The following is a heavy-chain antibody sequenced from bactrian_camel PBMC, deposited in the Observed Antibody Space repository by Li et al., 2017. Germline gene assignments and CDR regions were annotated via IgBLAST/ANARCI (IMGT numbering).Heavy chain of an antibody. CDR3: KAEGPFVIAGRSQFCRGGRDKDD. CDR2: IAIGYGKT. Sequence: HVQLVESGGGSAQPGGSLTLPCAASGYSYSRDCVGWFRQAPGKEREMVAGIAIGYGKTYYDDSVKGRFTISRDNAKYTLYLQISNLKPEDTAMYYCKAEGPFVIAGRSQFCRGGRDKDDWGQGTQVTVS. V-gene: IGHV3S54*01. D-gene: IGHD6*01. J-gene: IGHJ4*01. CDR1: GYSYSRDC.